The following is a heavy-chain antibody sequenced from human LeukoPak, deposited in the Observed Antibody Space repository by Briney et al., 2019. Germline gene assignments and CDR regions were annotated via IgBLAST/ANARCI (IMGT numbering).Heavy chain of an antibody. CDR2: IYYSGST. CDR1: GGSSSSSSYY. D-gene: IGHD6-6*01. V-gene: IGHV4-39*01. CDR3: ARLSIAARLLLDY. J-gene: IGHJ4*02. Sequence: SETLSLXCTVSGGSSSSSSYYWGWNRQPPGKGLEWIGSIYYSGSTYYNPSLKSRVTISVDTSKNQFSLKLSSVTAADTAVYYCARLSIAARLLLDYWGQGTLVTVSS.